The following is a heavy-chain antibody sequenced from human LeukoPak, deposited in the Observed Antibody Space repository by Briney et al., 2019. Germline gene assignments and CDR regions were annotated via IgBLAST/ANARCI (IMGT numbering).Heavy chain of an antibody. V-gene: IGHV4-59*01. D-gene: IGHD6-13*01. J-gene: IGHJ4*02. CDR3: ARSTKFSSSWYDYFDY. CDR1: GDSLSPYY. Sequence: PSETLSLTCTVSGDSLSPYYWNWIRPPPGKGLEWIGYVYDTGTTNYNPSLKSRVTISVDTSKKYFSLRLSSVTAADTAVYYCARSTKFSSSWYDYFDYWPQGTLVTVSS. CDR2: VYDTGTT.